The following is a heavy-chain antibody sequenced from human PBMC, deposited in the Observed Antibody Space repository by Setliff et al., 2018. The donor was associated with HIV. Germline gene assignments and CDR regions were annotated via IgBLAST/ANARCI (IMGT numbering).Heavy chain of an antibody. D-gene: IGHD3-22*01. J-gene: IGHJ4*02. CDR2: IYYSGST. CDR1: GGSISSYY. CDR3: AEDIAVYYCARDGYYYDSSGHLAYYFDY. Sequence: PSETLSLTCTVSGGSISSYYWSWIRQPPGKGLEWIGYIYYSGSTNYNPSLKSRVTISVDTSKNQFSLDTSVSTAYLQISSLKAEDIAVYYCARDGYYYDSSGHLAYYFDYWGQGTLVTVSS. V-gene: IGHV4-59*01.